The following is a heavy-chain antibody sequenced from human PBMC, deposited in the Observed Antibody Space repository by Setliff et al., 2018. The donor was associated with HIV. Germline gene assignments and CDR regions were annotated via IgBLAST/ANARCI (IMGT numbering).Heavy chain of an antibody. D-gene: IGHD3-10*01. CDR2: IDTSGST. Sequence: SETLSLTCTVSGASISSGNYFWTWIRQPAGKGLEWIGRIDTSGSTNYNPSLKSRVTTSVDTSKNQLSLKLSSVTAADTAVYYCARDFPLVRGVITHYYYYGMDVWGQGTTVTVSS. V-gene: IGHV4-61*02. J-gene: IGHJ6*02. CDR1: GASISSGNYF. CDR3: ARDFPLVRGVITHYYYYGMDV.